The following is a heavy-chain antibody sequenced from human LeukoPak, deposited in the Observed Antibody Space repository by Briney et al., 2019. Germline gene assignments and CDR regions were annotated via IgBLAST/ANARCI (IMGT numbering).Heavy chain of an antibody. CDR2: FDPEDGET. CDR3: ATGGGSYWGGLFDY. V-gene: IGHV1-24*01. CDR1: GYTLTELS. D-gene: IGHD1-26*01. Sequence: APVKVSCKVSGYTLTELSMHWVRQAPGKGLEWMGGFDPEDGETIYAQKFQGRVTMTEDTSTDTAYMELSSLRSEDTAVYYCATGGGSYWGGLFDYWGQGTLVTVSS. J-gene: IGHJ4*02.